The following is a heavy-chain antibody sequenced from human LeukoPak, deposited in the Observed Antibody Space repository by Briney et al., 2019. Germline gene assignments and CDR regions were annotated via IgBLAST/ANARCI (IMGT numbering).Heavy chain of an antibody. CDR2: ISSSSSYI. D-gene: IGHD6-13*01. CDR3: AREAAAVNGFDY. Sequence: GGSLRLSCAASGFTFSSYSMNWVRQAPGKGLGWVSSISSSSSYIYYADSVKGRFTISRDNAKNSLYLQMNSLRAEDTAVYYCAREAAAVNGFDYWGQGTLVTVSS. J-gene: IGHJ4*02. V-gene: IGHV3-21*01. CDR1: GFTFSSYS.